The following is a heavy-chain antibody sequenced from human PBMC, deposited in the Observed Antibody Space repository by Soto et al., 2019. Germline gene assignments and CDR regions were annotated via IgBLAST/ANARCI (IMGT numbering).Heavy chain of an antibody. Sequence: QVQLVESGGGVVKPGRSLRLSCAASGFTFSSYGMHWVRQAPGKGLEWVAVISYDGSNKYYADSVKGRFTISRDNSKNTLYLQMNSLRAEDTAVYYCAKARPTIVVVVAAIDYWGQGTLVTVSS. J-gene: IGHJ4*02. CDR1: GFTFSSYG. D-gene: IGHD2-15*01. V-gene: IGHV3-30*18. CDR3: AKARPTIVVVVAAIDY. CDR2: ISYDGSNK.